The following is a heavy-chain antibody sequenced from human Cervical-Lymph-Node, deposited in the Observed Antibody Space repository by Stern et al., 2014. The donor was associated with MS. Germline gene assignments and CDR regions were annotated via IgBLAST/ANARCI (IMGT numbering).Heavy chain of an antibody. Sequence: VQLVESGPGLVKPSQTLSLTCTVSGGSISSGNYYWSWIRQTAGEGLEWIGRIYSSGSTQYNPPPKSRVTLSAHTSTTQFTLRMSFVTAADTAVYYCARGNYDVLTDNGGHGFDIWGQGTMVTVSS. CDR3: ARGNYDVLTDNGGHGFDI. J-gene: IGHJ3*02. CDR1: GGSISSGNYY. CDR2: IYSSGST. D-gene: IGHD3-9*01. V-gene: IGHV4-61*02.